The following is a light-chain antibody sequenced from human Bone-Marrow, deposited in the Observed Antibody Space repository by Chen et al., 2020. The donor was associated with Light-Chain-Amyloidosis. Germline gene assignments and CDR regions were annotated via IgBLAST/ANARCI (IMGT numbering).Light chain of an antibody. J-gene: IGKJ4*01. V-gene: IGKV3-15*01. CDR3: QQYNNLILT. CDR2: GAS. CDR1: QSVSSN. Sequence: EIVMTQSPATLSVSPAERATLSCRASQSVSSNFAWYQQKPGQAPRLLLYGASTRATAIPARFHASGTRTEFTLTISSLQSEDFSVYYCQQYNNLILTFGGGTKVEIK.